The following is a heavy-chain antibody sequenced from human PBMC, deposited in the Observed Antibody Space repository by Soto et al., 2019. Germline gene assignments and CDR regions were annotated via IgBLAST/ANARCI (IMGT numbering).Heavy chain of an antibody. D-gene: IGHD3-3*01. J-gene: IGHJ6*02. CDR1: GYTFTSYD. CDR3: ARLGFNYDFLSGYYNVHHYYGIDV. V-gene: IGHV1-8*01. CDR2: MNPNSGNT. Sequence: GASVKVSCKASGYTFTSYDINWVRQATGQGLEWMGWMNPNSGNTGYAQKFQGRVTMTRNTSISTAYLQWSSLKASDTATYYCARLGFNYDFLSGYYNVHHYYGIDVWGQGTTVTVSS.